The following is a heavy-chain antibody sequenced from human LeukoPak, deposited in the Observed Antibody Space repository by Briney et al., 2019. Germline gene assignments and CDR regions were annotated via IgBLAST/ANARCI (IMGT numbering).Heavy chain of an antibody. CDR3: ARDDCSSTTCYWYFDL. V-gene: IGHV3-48*01. D-gene: IGHD2-2*01. Sequence: GGSLRLSCXASGFTFTSYSMNWVRQAPGKGLEWVSYISTSSRSIYYADSVKGRFTISRDNAKNSLYLQMNSLRAEDTAVYYCARDDCSSTTCYWYFDLWGRGTLVTVSS. CDR2: ISTSSRSI. J-gene: IGHJ2*01. CDR1: GFTFTSYS.